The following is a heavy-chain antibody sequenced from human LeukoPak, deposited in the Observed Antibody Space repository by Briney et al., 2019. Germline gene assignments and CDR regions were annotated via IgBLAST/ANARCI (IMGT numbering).Heavy chain of an antibody. J-gene: IGHJ4*02. CDR3: ARALVDGYKELGY. V-gene: IGHV1-18*01. D-gene: IGHD5-24*01. CDR1: GYAFTTYG. CDR2: ISAYNGNT. Sequence: ASVKVSCKASGYAFTTYGITWVRQAPGQGLEWMGWISAYNGNTNYAQKLQGRVTMTTDTSTSTAYMELRSLRSDDTAVYYCARALVDGYKELGYWGQGTLVTVSS.